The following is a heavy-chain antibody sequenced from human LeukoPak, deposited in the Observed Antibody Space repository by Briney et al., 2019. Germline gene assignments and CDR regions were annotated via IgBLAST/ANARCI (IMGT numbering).Heavy chain of an antibody. Sequence: GGSLRLSCAASGFTFVHYSFHWVRQAPGKALEWVAFISYNGNKKYGDSVKGRFTISRDNSKNTLYLQMNGLRPEDTAVYYCARDPLDISRWANAFDVWGQGTMVTVSS. CDR3: ARDPLDISRWANAFDV. J-gene: IGHJ3*01. D-gene: IGHD2-2*03. CDR1: GFTFVHYS. V-gene: IGHV3-30*03. CDR2: ISYNGNKK.